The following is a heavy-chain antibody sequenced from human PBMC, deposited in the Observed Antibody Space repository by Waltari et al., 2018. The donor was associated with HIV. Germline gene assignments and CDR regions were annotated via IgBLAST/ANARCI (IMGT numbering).Heavy chain of an antibody. CDR3: ASEGYSSGWSRDY. V-gene: IGHV3-7*01. CDR1: GLTFSSYW. D-gene: IGHD6-19*01. CDR2: IKQDGSDK. J-gene: IGHJ4*02. Sequence: EVQLVESGGGLVQPGGSLRLSCAASGLTFSSYWMSWVRQAPGKGLEWVANIKQDGSDKYYVDSVKGRFTISRDNGKNSLYLQMNSLRAEDTAVYYCASEGYSSGWSRDYWGQGTLVTVSS.